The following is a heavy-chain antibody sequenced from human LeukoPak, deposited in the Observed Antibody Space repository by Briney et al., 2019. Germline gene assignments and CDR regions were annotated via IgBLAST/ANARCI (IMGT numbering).Heavy chain of an antibody. V-gene: IGHV3-21*01. Sequence: PGGSLRLSCAASGFTFSSYNMNWVRQAPGKGLEWVSSISTSSSNIYYADSVKGRFTISRDNAKNSLYLQMNSLRAEDTAVYYCARGYSGIYSFDYWGQGTLVTFSS. CDR1: GFTFSSYN. CDR3: ARGYSGIYSFDY. CDR2: ISTSSSNI. D-gene: IGHD1-26*01. J-gene: IGHJ4*02.